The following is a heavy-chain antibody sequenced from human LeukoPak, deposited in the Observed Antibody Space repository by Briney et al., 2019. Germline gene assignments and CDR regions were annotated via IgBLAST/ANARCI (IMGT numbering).Heavy chain of an antibody. CDR2: IYYSGST. Sequence: SETLSLTCTVSGVSISSSSYYWGWIRQPPGKGLEGIGRIYYSGSTYYNPSLKSRVTISVDTSKNHFSLKLSSVTAADTAVYYCARVANYDFWSGYLDYWGQGTLVTVSS. J-gene: IGHJ4*02. CDR1: GVSISSSSYY. CDR3: ARVANYDFWSGYLDY. D-gene: IGHD3-3*01. V-gene: IGHV4-39*07.